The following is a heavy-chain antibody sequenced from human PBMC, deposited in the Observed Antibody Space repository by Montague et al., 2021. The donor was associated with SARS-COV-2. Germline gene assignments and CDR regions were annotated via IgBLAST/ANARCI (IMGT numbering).Heavy chain of an antibody. Sequence: CAISGDSVADHSAAWNWIRQAPSRDLDLLGRTYYGSKWHNDYAVSLKSRITINPDTSKNQFSLQLKSVTPEDTAVYYCARGWVATIPHMDNWGQGSLVIVS. D-gene: IGHD5-12*01. J-gene: IGHJ4*02. CDR1: GDSVADHSAA. CDR2: TYYGSKWHN. CDR3: ARGWVATIPHMDN. V-gene: IGHV6-1*01.